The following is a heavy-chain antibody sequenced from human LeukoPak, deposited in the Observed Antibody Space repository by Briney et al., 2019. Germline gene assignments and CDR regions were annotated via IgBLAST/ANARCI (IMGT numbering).Heavy chain of an antibody. CDR3: ASLDTAKQPLANH. Sequence: GGSLRLSCAASGFTFSSFWMSWVRQAPGKGLEWVANIREERGQEYYVDSVKGRFTISKNSAKNSLYLQMNTLRVEDTAMYYCASLDTAKQPLANHWGQGTLVTVSS. CDR1: GFTFSSFW. V-gene: IGHV3-7*03. CDR2: IREERGQE. D-gene: IGHD5-18*01. J-gene: IGHJ5*02.